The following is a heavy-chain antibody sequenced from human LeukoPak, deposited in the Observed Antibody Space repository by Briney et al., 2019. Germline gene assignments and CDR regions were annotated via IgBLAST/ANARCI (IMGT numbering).Heavy chain of an antibody. CDR2: ICGHGISI. J-gene: IGHJ4*02. Sequence: GGSLRLSCEASGFTFSNYAMSWVRQAPGKGLEWVSGICGHGISIYYADSVKGRFTISRDNSKNTLYLQMNSLGADDTAVYYCARDLRGYYNSGSLWGQGTLVTVSS. CDR3: ARDLRGYYNSGSL. D-gene: IGHD3-10*01. CDR1: GFTFSNYA. V-gene: IGHV3-23*01.